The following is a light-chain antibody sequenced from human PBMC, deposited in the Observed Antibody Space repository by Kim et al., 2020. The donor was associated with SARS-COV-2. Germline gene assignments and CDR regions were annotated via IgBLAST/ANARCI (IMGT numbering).Light chain of an antibody. CDR1: QSISSW. CDR2: KAS. J-gene: IGKJ2*01. V-gene: IGKV1-5*03. Sequence: LSASVGDRVTITGRASQSISSWLAWYQQKPGKAPKLLIYKASSLESGVPSRFSGSGSGTEFTLTISSLQPDDFATYYCQQYNGYSSFGQGTKLEI. CDR3: QQYNGYSS.